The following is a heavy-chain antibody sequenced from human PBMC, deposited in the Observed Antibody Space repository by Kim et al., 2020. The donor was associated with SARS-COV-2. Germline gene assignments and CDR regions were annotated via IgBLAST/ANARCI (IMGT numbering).Heavy chain of an antibody. D-gene: IGHD6-19*01. CDR1: GYSFTSYW. V-gene: IGHV5-51*01. CDR2: IYPGDSDT. Sequence: GESLKISCKGSGYSFTSYWIGWVRQMPGKGLEWMGIIYPGDSDTRYSPSFQGQVTISADKSISTAYLQWSSLKASDTAMYYCARQSFYSSGWYNSQYYYGMDVWGQGTTVTVPS. J-gene: IGHJ6*02. CDR3: ARQSFYSSGWYNSQYYYGMDV.